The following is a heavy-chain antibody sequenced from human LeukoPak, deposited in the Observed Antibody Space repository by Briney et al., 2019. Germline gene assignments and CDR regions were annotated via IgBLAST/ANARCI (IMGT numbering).Heavy chain of an antibody. CDR1: GYTFTSYA. CDR3: ARDSDYVWGSYRPLDAFDI. V-gene: IGHV7-4-1*02. CDR2: INTNTGNP. Sequence: ASVKVSCKASGYTFTSYAMNWVRQAPGQGLEWMGWINTNTGNPTYAQGFTGRFVFSLDTSVSTAYLQISSLKAEDTAVYYCARDSDYVWGSYRPLDAFDIWGQGTMVTVSS. D-gene: IGHD3-16*02. J-gene: IGHJ3*02.